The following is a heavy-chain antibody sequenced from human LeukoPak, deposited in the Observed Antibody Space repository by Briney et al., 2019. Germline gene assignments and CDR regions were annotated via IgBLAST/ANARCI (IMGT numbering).Heavy chain of an antibody. CDR3: ARATIAVAGYSFDY. Sequence: SVKVSCKASGGTFSSYAISWVRQAPGQGLEWMGRIIPILGIANYAQKFQGRVTITADKSTSTAYMELSSLRCEDTAVYYCARATIAVAGYSFDYWGQGTLVTVSS. J-gene: IGHJ4*02. CDR2: IIPILGIA. D-gene: IGHD6-19*01. V-gene: IGHV1-69*04. CDR1: GGTFSSYA.